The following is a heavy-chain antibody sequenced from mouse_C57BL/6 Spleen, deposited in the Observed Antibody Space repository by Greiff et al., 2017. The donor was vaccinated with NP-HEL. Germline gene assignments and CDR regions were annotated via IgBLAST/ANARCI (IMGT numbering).Heavy chain of an antibody. CDR2: IYPGSGNT. CDR1: GYSFTSYY. Sequence: QVQLQQSGPELVKPGASVKISCKASGYSFTSYYIHWVKQRPGQGLEWIGWIYPGSGNTKYNEKFKGKATLTADTSSSTAYMQLSSLTSEDSAVYYCARYEPFYAMDYWGQGTSVTVSS. V-gene: IGHV1-66*01. J-gene: IGHJ4*01. CDR3: ARYEPFYAMDY. D-gene: IGHD2-12*01.